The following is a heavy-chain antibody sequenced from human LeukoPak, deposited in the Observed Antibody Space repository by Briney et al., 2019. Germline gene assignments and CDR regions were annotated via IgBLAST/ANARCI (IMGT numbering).Heavy chain of an antibody. CDR2: IHPNSGGT. Sequence: ASVKVSCKASGYTFTYYYLHWVRQAPGQGLEWVGWIHPNSGGTNYAQKFQGKVAMTRDTSISTAYMELSSLRSDDTAVYYCAMLSAVPGWGQGTLVTVFS. D-gene: IGHD6-19*01. CDR1: GYTFTYYY. V-gene: IGHV1-2*02. J-gene: IGHJ1*01. CDR3: AMLSAVPG.